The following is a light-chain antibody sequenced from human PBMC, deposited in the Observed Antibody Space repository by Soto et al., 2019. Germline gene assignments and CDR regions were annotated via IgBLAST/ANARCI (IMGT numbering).Light chain of an antibody. CDR1: QNIRSN. CDR3: QQYNNWTPWT. Sequence: EIVMTQSPATLSVSPGERATLSCRASQNIRSNLAWYQQIPGQAPRLLIHGASTRATGIPARFSGSGSGTEFTLTISGLQSEYYAVYSCQQYNNWTPWTFGQGTKVEI. CDR2: GAS. V-gene: IGKV3-15*01. J-gene: IGKJ1*01.